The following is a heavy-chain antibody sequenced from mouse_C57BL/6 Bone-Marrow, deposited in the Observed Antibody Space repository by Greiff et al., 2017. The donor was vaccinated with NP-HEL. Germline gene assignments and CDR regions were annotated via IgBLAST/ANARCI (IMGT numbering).Heavy chain of an antibody. CDR2: ISSGGSYT. V-gene: IGHV5-6*01. D-gene: IGHD1-1*01. CDR3: AIITTVVAKAY. Sequence: VPLVESGGDLVKPGGSLKLSCAASGFTFSSYGMSWVRQTPDTRLEWVATISSGGSYTYYPDSVKGRFTISRDNAKNTLYLQMSSLKSEDTAMYYCAIITTVVAKAYWGQGTLVTVSA. J-gene: IGHJ3*01. CDR1: GFTFSSYG.